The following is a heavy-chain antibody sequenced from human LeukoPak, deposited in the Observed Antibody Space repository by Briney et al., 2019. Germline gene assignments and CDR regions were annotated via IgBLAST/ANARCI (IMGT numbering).Heavy chain of an antibody. CDR1: GYTFTDDY. CDR2: VDPEDGET. CDR3: ATARRSTGWFGGPFEY. V-gene: IGHV1-69-2*01. D-gene: IGHD6-19*01. J-gene: IGHJ4*02. Sequence: AAVKVSCKGSGYTFTDDYIHWVQQAPGKGVQWMGLVDPEDGETMYAEELQARVTITAYTSTDPASMELRGLRPEDTAVYCGATARRSTGWFGGPFEYWGQGTLVTVSS.